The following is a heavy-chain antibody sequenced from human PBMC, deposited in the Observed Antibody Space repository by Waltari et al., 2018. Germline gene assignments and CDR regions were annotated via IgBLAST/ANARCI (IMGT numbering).Heavy chain of an antibody. D-gene: IGHD2-2*01. CDR3: ARDSSLYGSSTSCYGADY. V-gene: IGHV1-69*18. Sequence: QVQLVQSGAEVKKPGSSVKVSCKASGGTFSSYAISWVRPAPGQGLEWMGRISPSFGKANDAQKFQGRGTSTADESTSTAYMELSSLRAEDTAVYYCARDSSLYGSSTSCYGADYWGQGTLVTVSS. J-gene: IGHJ4*02. CDR2: ISPSFGKA. CDR1: GGTFSSYA.